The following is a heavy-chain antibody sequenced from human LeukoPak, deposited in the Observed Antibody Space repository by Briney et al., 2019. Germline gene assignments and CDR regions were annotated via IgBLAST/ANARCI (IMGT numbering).Heavy chain of an antibody. CDR3: ARGTPDTTMVRGAYPFDY. V-gene: IGHV1-18*04. J-gene: IGHJ4*02. CDR2: ISAYNGNT. Sequence: ASVKVSCKASGYTFTSYGISWVRQAPGQGLEWMGWISAYNGNTNYAQKLQGRVTMTTDTSTSTAYMELRSLRSDDTAVYYCARGTPDTTMVRGAYPFDYWGQGTLVTVSS. CDR1: GYTFTSYG. D-gene: IGHD3-10*01.